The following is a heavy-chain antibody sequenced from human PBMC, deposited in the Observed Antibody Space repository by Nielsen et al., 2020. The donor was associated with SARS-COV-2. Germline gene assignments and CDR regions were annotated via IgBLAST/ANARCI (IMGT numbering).Heavy chain of an antibody. CDR3: AKLGDSSGWYEELDY. CDR1: GFTFDDYG. J-gene: IGHJ4*02. V-gene: IGHV3-20*04. D-gene: IGHD6-19*01. CDR2: INWNGGST. Sequence: GESLKISCAASGFTFDDYGMSWVRQAPGKGLEWVSGINWNGGSTGYADSVKGRFTISRDNAKNSLYLQMNSLRAEDTALYYCAKLGDSSGWYEELDYWGQGTLVTVSS.